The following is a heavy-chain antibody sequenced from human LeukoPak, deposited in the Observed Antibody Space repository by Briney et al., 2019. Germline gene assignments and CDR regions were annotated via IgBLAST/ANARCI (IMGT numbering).Heavy chain of an antibody. J-gene: IGHJ3*02. V-gene: IGHV3-7*01. CDR2: IKQDGSEK. D-gene: IGHD2-15*01. CDR3: ARHDIVGTDAFDI. CDR1: GFSFSNYW. Sequence: GGSVRLSCAASGFSFSNYWMTWVRQAPGKWLEWVANIKQDGSEKFYVDSVKGRFTISRDNSKNTLYLQMNSLRAEDTAVYYCARHDIVGTDAFDIWGQGTMVTVSS.